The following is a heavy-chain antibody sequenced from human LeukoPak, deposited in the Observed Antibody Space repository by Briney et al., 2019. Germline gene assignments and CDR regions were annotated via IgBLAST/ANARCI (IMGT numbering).Heavy chain of an antibody. D-gene: IGHD3-22*01. Sequence: GGSLRLSCAASGFTFSSYAMSWVRQAPGKGLESVSSIGWNSDNIAYADSVKGRLIISRDNVKNSLFLQMNFLRAEDTALYYCAKGEAYHDTTGSIYFDYWGQGTLVTVSS. CDR3: AKGEAYHDTTGSIYFDY. CDR1: GFTFSSYA. J-gene: IGHJ4*02. CDR2: IGWNSDNI. V-gene: IGHV3-9*01.